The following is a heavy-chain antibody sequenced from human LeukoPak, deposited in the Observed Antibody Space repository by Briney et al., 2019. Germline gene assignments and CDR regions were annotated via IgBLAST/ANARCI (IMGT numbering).Heavy chain of an antibody. Sequence: ASVKVSCTASGYTFTGYYMHWVRQAPGQGLEWMGWINPNSGGTNYAQKFQGRVTMTRDTSISTAYMELSRLRSDDTAVYYCARERIFGVVINGDGIVDAFDIWGQGTMVTVSS. CDR2: INPNSGGT. CDR3: ARERIFGVVINGDGIVDAFDI. CDR1: GYTFTGYY. D-gene: IGHD3-3*01. J-gene: IGHJ3*02. V-gene: IGHV1-2*02.